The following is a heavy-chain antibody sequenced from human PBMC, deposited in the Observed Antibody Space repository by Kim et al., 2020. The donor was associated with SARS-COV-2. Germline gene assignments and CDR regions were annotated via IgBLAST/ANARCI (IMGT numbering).Heavy chain of an antibody. CDR1: GGSVSSGYYY. Sequence: SETLSLTCTVSGGSVSSGYYYWSWIRQPPGKGLEWIGYIYYSGSTNYNPSLKSRVTISVDTSKNQFSLKLSSVTAADTAVYYCARLGYCSGGSCYRNAF. CDR3: ARLGYCSGGSCYRNAF. V-gene: IGHV4-61*01. D-gene: IGHD2-15*01. CDR2: IYYSGST. J-gene: IGHJ3*01.